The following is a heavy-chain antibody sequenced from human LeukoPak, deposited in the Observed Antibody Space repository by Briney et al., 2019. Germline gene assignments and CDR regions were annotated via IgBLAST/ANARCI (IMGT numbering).Heavy chain of an antibody. CDR2: IYSGGDT. CDR3: GRDLDDMGP. CDR1: GFAVSSNN. J-gene: IGHJ5*02. V-gene: IGHV3-66*01. Sequence: GGSLRLSCAASGFAVSSNNMSWVREGPQKGREWVSLIYSGGDTYYADSVKGRFTISRDNSKNTLYLQMNSLRAEDTAVYYCGRDLDDMGPWGQGTLVTVSS. D-gene: IGHD5-24*01.